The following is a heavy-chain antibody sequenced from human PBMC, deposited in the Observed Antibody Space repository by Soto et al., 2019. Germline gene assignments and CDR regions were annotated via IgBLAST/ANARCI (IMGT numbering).Heavy chain of an antibody. Sequence: QVQLVQSGAEVKKPGSSVKVSCKASGGTFSSYAISWVRQAPGQGLEWMGGIIPIFGTANYAQKFQGRVTSADDESTTRAYMELSSLRSEDSAVYYCARDGGGYDEDYYYGMDVWGQGTTVTVS. CDR1: GGTFSSYA. D-gene: IGHD5-12*01. CDR3: ARDGGGYDEDYYYGMDV. J-gene: IGHJ6*02. CDR2: IIPIFGTA. V-gene: IGHV1-69*12.